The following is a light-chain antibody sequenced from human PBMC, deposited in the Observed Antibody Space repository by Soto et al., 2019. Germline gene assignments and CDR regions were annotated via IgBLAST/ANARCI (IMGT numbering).Light chain of an antibody. CDR2: DAS. V-gene: IGKV1-5*01. J-gene: IGKJ3*01. CDR1: QSISGW. Sequence: DIQLTQSPSTLSASVGDRVTITCRASQSISGWLAWSQQRPGKAPKLLIYDASSLKSGVPSRFSGSGSGTEFTLTIGGLQPDDFATYYCQQYSGYSLFTFGPGTVVDIK. CDR3: QQYSGYSLFT.